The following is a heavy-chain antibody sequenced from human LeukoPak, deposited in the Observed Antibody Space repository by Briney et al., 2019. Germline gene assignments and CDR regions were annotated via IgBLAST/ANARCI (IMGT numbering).Heavy chain of an antibody. CDR3: ARDRGGSLAHAFDI. D-gene: IGHD1-26*01. CDR1: GGSISSGGYY. Sequence: KASETLSLTCTVSGGSISSGGYYWSWIRQPPGKGLEWIGYIYHSGSTYYNPSLKSRVTISVDRSKNQFSLKLSSVTAADTAVYYCARDRGGSLAHAFDIWGQGTMVTVSS. CDR2: IYHSGST. V-gene: IGHV4-30-2*01. J-gene: IGHJ3*02.